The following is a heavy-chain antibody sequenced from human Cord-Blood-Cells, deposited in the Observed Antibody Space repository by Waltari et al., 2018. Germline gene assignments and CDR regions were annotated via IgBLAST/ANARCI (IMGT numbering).Heavy chain of an antibody. CDR1: GFTFSSYA. V-gene: IGHV3-30-3*01. J-gene: IGHJ6*02. CDR3: AHAIEYYYGMDV. CDR2: ISYDGSNK. Sequence: QVQRVESGGGVVQPGRSLRLCCAAPGFTFSSYAMNWVRQAPGKGLEWVAVISYDGSNKYYADSVKGRFTISRDNSKNTLYLQMNSLRAEDTAVYYCAHAIEYYYGMDVWGQGTTVTVSS.